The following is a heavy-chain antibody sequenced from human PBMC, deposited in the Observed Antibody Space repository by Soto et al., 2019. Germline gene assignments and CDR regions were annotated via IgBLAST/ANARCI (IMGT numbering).Heavy chain of an antibody. V-gene: IGHV1-18*01. CDR1: GYTFTSYG. J-gene: IGHJ6*03. CDR3: ARVGTVTTDYYYYYMDV. CDR2: ISAYNGNT. D-gene: IGHD4-17*01. Sequence: ASVKVSCKASGYTFTSYGISWVRQAPGQGLEWMGWISAYNGNTNYAQKLQGRVTMTTNTSTSTAYMELRSLRSEDTAVYYCARVGTVTTDYYYYYMDVWGKGTTVTVSS.